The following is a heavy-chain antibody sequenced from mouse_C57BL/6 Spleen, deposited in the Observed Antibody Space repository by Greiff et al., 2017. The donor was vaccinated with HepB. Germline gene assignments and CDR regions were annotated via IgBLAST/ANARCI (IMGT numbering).Heavy chain of an antibody. CDR3: ARDAYGYGAMDY. CDR1: GFTFSDFY. D-gene: IGHD2-2*01. CDR2: SRNKANDYTT. V-gene: IGHV7-1*01. Sequence: EVQVVESGGGLVQSGRSLRLSCATSGFTFSDFYMEWVRQAPGKGLEWIAASRNKANDYTTEYSASVKGRFIVSRDTSQSILYLQMNALRAEDTAIYYCARDAYGYGAMDYWGQGTSVTVSS. J-gene: IGHJ4*01.